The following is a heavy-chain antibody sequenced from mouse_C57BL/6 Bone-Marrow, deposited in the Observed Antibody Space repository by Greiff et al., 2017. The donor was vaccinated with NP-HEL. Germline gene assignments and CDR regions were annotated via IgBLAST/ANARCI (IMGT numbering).Heavy chain of an antibody. CDR3: TVDGYYPYYYAMDY. V-gene: IGHV14-1*01. CDR1: GFNIKDYY. CDR2: IDPEDGDT. D-gene: IGHD2-3*01. Sequence: VQLKESGAELVRPGASVKLSCTASGFNIKDYYMHWVKQRPEQGLEWIGRIDPEDGDTEYAPKFQGKATMTADTSSNTAYLQLSSLTSEDTAVYYCTVDGYYPYYYAMDYWGQGTSVTVSS. J-gene: IGHJ4*01.